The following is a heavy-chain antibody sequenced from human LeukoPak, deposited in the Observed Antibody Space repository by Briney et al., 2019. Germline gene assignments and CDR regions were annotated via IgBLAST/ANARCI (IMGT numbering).Heavy chain of an antibody. CDR1: GYTFTSYY. CDR2: INPNSGGT. CDR3: ARGGVADYGMDV. V-gene: IGHV1-2*02. D-gene: IGHD3-3*01. J-gene: IGHJ6*02. Sequence: ASVQVSSKASGYTFTSYYMHCVRRAPGQGLEWMGWINPNSGGTNYAQKFQGRVTITRDTSISTAYMELSRLRSDDTAVYYCARGGVADYGMDVWGQGTSVTASS.